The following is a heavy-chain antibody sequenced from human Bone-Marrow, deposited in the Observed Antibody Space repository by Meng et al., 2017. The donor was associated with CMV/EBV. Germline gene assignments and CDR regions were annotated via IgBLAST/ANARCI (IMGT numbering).Heavy chain of an antibody. V-gene: IGHV1-2*02. J-gene: IGHJ6*02. CDR2: INPNSGGT. CDR3: ARGILPPVVPAAIRLIYYYYYGMDV. CDR1: GYTFTGYY. D-gene: IGHD2-2*02. Sequence: ASVKVSCKASGYTFTGYYMHWVRQAPGQGLEWMGWINPNSGGTNYAQKFQGRVTMTRDTSTSTVYMELSSLRSEDTAVYYCARGILPPVVPAAIRLIYYYYYGMDVWGQGTTVTVSS.